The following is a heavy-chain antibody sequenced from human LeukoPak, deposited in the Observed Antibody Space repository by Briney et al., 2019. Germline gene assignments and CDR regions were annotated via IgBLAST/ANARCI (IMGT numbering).Heavy chain of an antibody. CDR3: ARDGSTTPGWFDP. V-gene: IGHV4-61*08. Sequence: SETLSLTCTVSGGSISSGGYYWSWIRQHPGKGLEWIGYIYYSGSTNYNPSLKSRVTISVDTSKNQFSLKLSSVTAADTAVYYCARDGSTTPGWFDPWGQGTLVTVSS. D-gene: IGHD5/OR15-5a*01. J-gene: IGHJ5*02. CDR2: IYYSGST. CDR1: GGSISSGGYY.